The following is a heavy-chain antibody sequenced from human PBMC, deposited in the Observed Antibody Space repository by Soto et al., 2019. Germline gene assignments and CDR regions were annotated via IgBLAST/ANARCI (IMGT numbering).Heavy chain of an antibody. CDR2: IKSKTDGGTT. V-gene: IGHV3-15*01. J-gene: IGHJ4*02. CDR3: TTDREGGDSSGYYWYYFDY. D-gene: IGHD3-22*01. CDR1: GFTFSNAW. Sequence: PGGSLRLSCAGSGFTFSNAWMSWVRQAPGKGLEWVGRIKSKTDGGTTDYAAPVKGRFTISRDDSKNTLYLQMNSLKTEDTAVYYCTTDREGGDSSGYYWYYFDYWGQGTLVIVSS.